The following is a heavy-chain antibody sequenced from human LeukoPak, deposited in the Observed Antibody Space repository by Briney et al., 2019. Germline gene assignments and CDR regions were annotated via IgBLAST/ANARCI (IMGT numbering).Heavy chain of an antibody. CDR1: GFTFSAYG. V-gene: IGHV3-33*06. CDR3: AKDGPEIVNAYYYYMDV. CDR2: IWYDGGNK. Sequence: PGRSLRLSCAASGFTFSAYGMHWVRQAPGKGLEWVAIIWYDGGNKYYADSVKGRFTISRDNSKNTLFLQMNSLRVEDTAVYYCAKDGPEIVNAYYYYMDVWGKGITVTVSS. D-gene: IGHD5-24*01. J-gene: IGHJ6*03.